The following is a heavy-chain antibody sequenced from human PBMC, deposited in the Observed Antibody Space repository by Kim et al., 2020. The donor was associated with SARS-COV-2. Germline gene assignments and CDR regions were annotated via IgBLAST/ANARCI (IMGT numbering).Heavy chain of an antibody. CDR2: MYYTGRT. D-gene: IGHD3-10*01. Sequence: SETLSLTCTVSGGSISSSRYYWGWVRQPPGKGLEWIATMYYTGRTYYNPSLESRVTLSVDTSKNGVSLKLTAVTAADTAVYYCARQTSLWFGYDNDCWGQGTLVTVSS. CDR1: GGSISSSRYY. V-gene: IGHV4-39*01. J-gene: IGHJ4*02. CDR3: ARQTSLWFGYDNDC.